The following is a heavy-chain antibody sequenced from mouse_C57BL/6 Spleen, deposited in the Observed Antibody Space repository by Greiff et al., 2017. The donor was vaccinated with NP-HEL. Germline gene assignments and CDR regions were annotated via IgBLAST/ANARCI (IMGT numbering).Heavy chain of an antibody. Sequence: VQLKESGAELVKPGASVKLSCTASGFNIKDYYMHWVKQRTEQGLEWIGRIDPEDGETKYAPKFQGKATITADTSSNTAYLQLSSLTSEDTAVYYCARITTVAESFYWYFDVWGTGTTVTVSS. D-gene: IGHD1-1*01. J-gene: IGHJ1*03. CDR3: ARITTVAESFYWYFDV. CDR2: IDPEDGET. V-gene: IGHV14-2*01. CDR1: GFNIKDYY.